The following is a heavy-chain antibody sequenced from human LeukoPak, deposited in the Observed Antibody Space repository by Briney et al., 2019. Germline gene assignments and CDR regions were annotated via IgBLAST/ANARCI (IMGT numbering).Heavy chain of an antibody. CDR3: ARVVYRGENWFDP. CDR2: IYYSGNA. Sequence: SETLSLTCTVSGGSISSSNYYWGWIRQPPGKGLEWIGNIYYSGNAYYNPSLKSRVTISVDTSKNQFSLKLSSVTAADTAVYYCARVVYRGENWFDPWGQGTLVTVSS. J-gene: IGHJ5*02. V-gene: IGHV4-39*07. CDR1: GGSISSSNYY. D-gene: IGHD3-10*01.